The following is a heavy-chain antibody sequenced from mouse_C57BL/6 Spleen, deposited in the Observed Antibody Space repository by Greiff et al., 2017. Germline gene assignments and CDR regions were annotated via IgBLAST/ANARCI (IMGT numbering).Heavy chain of an antibody. D-gene: IGHD2-4*01. CDR3: ARGYYDYDDYYAMDY. CDR2: INPGSGGT. V-gene: IGHV1-54*01. CDR1: GYAFTNYL. J-gene: IGHJ4*01. Sequence: VQLQESGAELVRPGTSVKVSCKASGYAFTNYLIEWVKQRPGQGLEWIGVINPGSGGTNYNEKFKGKATLTADKSSSTAYMQLSSLTSEDSAVYFCARGYYDYDDYYAMDYWGQGTSVTVSS.